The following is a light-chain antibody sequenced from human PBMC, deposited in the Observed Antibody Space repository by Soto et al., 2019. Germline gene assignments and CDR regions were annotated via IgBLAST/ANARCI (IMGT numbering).Light chain of an antibody. J-gene: IGLJ2*01. CDR1: SSNIGSNT. CDR3: AAWDDSLNVL. CDR2: SNN. V-gene: IGLV1-44*01. Sequence: QSVLTQPPSASGTPGQRVTISCSGSSSNIGSNTVNWYQQLPGTAPKLLIYSNNQRPSGVPDRFSGSKSGTSXXLAISGLQSEDEADYYCAAWDDSLNVLFXXGT.